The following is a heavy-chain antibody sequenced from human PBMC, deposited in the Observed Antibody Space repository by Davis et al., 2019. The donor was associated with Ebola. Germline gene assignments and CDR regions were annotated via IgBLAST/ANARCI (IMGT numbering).Heavy chain of an antibody. CDR2: IRYDGTNQ. Sequence: GESLKISCAVSGFTFSSYAMHWARQAPGKGLEWVAFIRYDGTNQYYLDSVEGRFTISRDNSRNTLYLQMNSLRPEDTAMYFCAKDRTMTTVVPDSFDIWGQGTMVTVSS. J-gene: IGHJ3*02. CDR3: AKDRTMTTVVPDSFDI. D-gene: IGHD4-23*01. CDR1: GFTFSSYA. V-gene: IGHV3-30*02.